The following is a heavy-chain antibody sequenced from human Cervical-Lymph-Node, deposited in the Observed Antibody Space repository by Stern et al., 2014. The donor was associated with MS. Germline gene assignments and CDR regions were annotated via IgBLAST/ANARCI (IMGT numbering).Heavy chain of an antibody. J-gene: IGHJ4*02. CDR3: ARGVGDY. CDR2: INRDGSDT. V-gene: IGHV3-74*02. CDR1: GFNFSSDW. Sequence: EVQLVASGGGLVQPGGSLRLSCAASGFNFSSDWMHWVRQFPEKGLFGVSQINRDGSDTSYADSVKGRFSISRDNIRNMLYLRMTSLRAEDTAVYYCARGVGDYWGQGARVTVSS. D-gene: IGHD3-16*01.